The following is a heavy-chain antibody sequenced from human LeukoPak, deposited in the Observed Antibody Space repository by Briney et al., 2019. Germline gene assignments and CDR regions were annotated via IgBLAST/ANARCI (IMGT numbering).Heavy chain of an antibody. CDR1: GSILRYYP. J-gene: IGHJ5*02. V-gene: IGHV3-23*01. CDR3: AKYLGYCGSSSCPRWFDP. D-gene: IGHD2-2*01. CDR2: ISGSGGTT. Sequence: GGSLRHSRASSGSILRYYPMNEVRPAPGKGLEWVSIISGSGGTTYYADSVKGRFTISRDNSKNTLYLQMNSLRAEDTAVYYCAKYLGYCGSSSCPRWFDPWGQGTLVTVSS.